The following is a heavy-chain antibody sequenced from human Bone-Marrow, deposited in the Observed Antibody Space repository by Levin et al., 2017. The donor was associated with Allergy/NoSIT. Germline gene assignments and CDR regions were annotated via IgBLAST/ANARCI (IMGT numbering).Heavy chain of an antibody. CDR1: GFSLNDGRMG. D-gene: IGHD2-21*02. J-gene: IGHJ3*02. Sequence: SGPTLVKPTETLTLTCSVSGFSLNDGRMGVSWIRQPPGKALEWLAHIFSNDEKSYSTTLKRRLTISKDTSKSQVVLTMTNMAPVDTATFYCARMLGTYSGDWYEGDVFDIWGQGTMVTVSS. CDR2: IFSNDEK. CDR3: ARMLGTYSGDWYEGDVFDI. V-gene: IGHV2-26*01.